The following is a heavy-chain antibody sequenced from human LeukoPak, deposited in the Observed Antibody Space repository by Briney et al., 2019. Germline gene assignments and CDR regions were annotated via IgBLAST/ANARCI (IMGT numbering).Heavy chain of an antibody. Sequence: SETLSLTCTVSGGSISSYYWSWIRQPPGKGLEWIGYIYYSGSTNCNPSLKSRVTISVDTSKNQFSLKLSSVTAADTAVYYCARLEYSGYEEDAFDIWGQGTMVTVSS. CDR3: ARLEYSGYEEDAFDI. CDR2: IYYSGST. V-gene: IGHV4-59*08. J-gene: IGHJ3*02. D-gene: IGHD5-12*01. CDR1: GGSISSYY.